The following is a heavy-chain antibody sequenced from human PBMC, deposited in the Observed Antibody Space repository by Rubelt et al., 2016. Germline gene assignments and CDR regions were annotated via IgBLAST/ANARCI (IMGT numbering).Heavy chain of an antibody. V-gene: IGHV3-21*01. CDR1: GFTFSSYS. CDR2: ISSSSSYI. J-gene: IGHJ6*02. CDR3: ARFALPAVTTAYYYYALDV. Sequence: SGFTFSSYSMNWVRQAPGKGLEWVSSISSSSSYIYYADSVKGRFTISRDNAKNSLYLQMNSLRSEDSAVYYCARFALPAVTTAYYYYALDVWGQGTTVTVSS. D-gene: IGHD4-17*01.